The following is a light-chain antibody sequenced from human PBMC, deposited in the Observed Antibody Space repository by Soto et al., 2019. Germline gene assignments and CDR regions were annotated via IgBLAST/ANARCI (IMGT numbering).Light chain of an antibody. CDR1: QSVSSY. CDR2: DAS. CDR3: QQRSNWPLG. V-gene: IGKV3-11*01. Sequence: EIVLTQSPATLSLSPGERATLSCRASQSVSSYLAWYQQKPGQAPRLLIYDASNRATGIPARFSGSGSGTDFTLTISSLAPEDFAVYYCQQRSNWPLGFGQGTKVEIK. J-gene: IGKJ1*01.